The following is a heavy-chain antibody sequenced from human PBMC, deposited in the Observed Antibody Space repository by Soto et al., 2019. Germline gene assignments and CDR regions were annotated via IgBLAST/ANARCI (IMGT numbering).Heavy chain of an antibody. V-gene: IGHV1-69*01. CDR2: IIHIFGTA. CDR1: GGTFSSYA. CDR3: ALAYCSGGSCYLDAFDI. D-gene: IGHD2-15*01. J-gene: IGHJ3*02. Sequence: QVQLVQSGAEVKKPGSSVKVSCKASGGTFSSYAISWVRQAPGQGLEWMGGIIHIFGTANYAQKFQGRVTITADESTSTAYMELSSLRSEDTAVYYCALAYCSGGSCYLDAFDIWGQGTMVTVSS.